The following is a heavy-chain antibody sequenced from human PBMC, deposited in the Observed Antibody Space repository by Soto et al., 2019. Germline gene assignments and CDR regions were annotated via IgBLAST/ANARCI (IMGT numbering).Heavy chain of an antibody. Sequence: SVTQSLTYTVSDGSSSSGGYYWSRIHQHPGKGLEWIWYIYYSGSTYYNPSLKSRVTISVDTSKNQFSLKLSSVTAADTAVYYCAGGGTYYYDSSGSLLGYWGQGTLVTVSS. V-gene: IGHV4-31*03. D-gene: IGHD3-22*01. CDR3: AGGGTYYYDSSGSLLGY. CDR2: IYYSGST. J-gene: IGHJ4*02. CDR1: DGSSSSGGYY.